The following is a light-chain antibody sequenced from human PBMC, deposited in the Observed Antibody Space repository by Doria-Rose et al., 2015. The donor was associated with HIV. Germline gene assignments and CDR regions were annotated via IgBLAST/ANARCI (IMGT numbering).Light chain of an antibody. CDR3: TSYAGSNNLGV. CDR2: EVS. CDR1: SSDVGGYNY. V-gene: IGLV2-8*01. J-gene: IGLJ1*01. Sequence: SPGQSVTISCTGTSSDVGGYNYVSWYQQHPGKAPKLMIYEVSKRPSGVPDRFSGSKSGNTASLTVSGLQAEDEADYYCTSYAGSNNLGVFGTGTKVTVL.